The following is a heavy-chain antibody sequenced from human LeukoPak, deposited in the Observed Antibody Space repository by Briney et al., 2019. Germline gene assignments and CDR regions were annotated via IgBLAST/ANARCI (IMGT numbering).Heavy chain of an antibody. CDR1: GGSISSYY. V-gene: IGHV4-59*01. J-gene: IGHJ4*02. CDR3: ARAVEGRTGYFVY. Sequence: PSETLSLTCTVSGGSISSYYWSWIRQPPGKGLEWIGYIYYSGSTNYNPSLKSRVTISVDTSKNQFSLKLSSVTAADTAVYYCARAVEGRTGYFVYWGQGTLVTVSS. D-gene: IGHD3-10*01. CDR2: IYYSGST.